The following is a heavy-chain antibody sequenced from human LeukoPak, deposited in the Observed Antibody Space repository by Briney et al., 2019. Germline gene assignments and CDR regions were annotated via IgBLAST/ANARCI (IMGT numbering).Heavy chain of an antibody. CDR1: GGTFSSYA. D-gene: IGHD3-22*01. Sequence: SVKVSCKASGGTFSSYAISWVRQAPGQGLEWMGRIIPILGIANYAQKFQGRVTITADKSTSTAYMELSSLRSEGTAVYYCARVVDDSRSDYFDYWGQGTLVTVSS. V-gene: IGHV1-69*04. J-gene: IGHJ4*02. CDR2: IIPILGIA. CDR3: ARVVDDSRSDYFDY.